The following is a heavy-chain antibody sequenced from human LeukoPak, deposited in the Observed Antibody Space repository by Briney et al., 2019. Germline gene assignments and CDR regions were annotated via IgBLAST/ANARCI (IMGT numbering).Heavy chain of an antibody. V-gene: IGHV1-2*02. D-gene: IGHD1-26*01. CDR1: GYTFTGYY. Sequence: GASVKVSCKASGYTFTGYYMHWVRQAPGQGLEWRGWINPNSGGTNYAQKFQGRVTMTRDMSISAAYMELSGLRSGDPGVYYCARDGSGVMGATHDFDYWGQGTLVTVSS. J-gene: IGHJ4*02. CDR3: ARDGSGVMGATHDFDY. CDR2: INPNSGGT.